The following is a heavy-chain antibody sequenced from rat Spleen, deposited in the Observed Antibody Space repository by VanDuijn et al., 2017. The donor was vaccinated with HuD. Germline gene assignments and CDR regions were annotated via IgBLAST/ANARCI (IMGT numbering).Heavy chain of an antibody. Sequence: EVQLVESGGGLVQPGRSLKLSCVASGFTFNNYWMTWFRQAPGKGLEWVASITDIGGSTYYPDSVKGRFTISRDNAKSTLYLQMDSLRSEDTATYYCVRLLGAPDWYFDFWGPGAMVTVSS. CDR3: VRLLGAPDWYFDF. CDR1: GFTFNNYW. D-gene: IGHD5-1*01. CDR2: ITDIGGST. J-gene: IGHJ1*01. V-gene: IGHV5-31*01.